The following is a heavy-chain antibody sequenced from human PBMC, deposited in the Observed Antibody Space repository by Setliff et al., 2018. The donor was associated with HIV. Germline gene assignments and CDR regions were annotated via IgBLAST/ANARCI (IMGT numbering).Heavy chain of an antibody. J-gene: IGHJ4*02. Sequence: GESLKISCQTSGFTFPDHWIAWVRQLPGKGLEWMGIIYPGDSSTKYSPSFQGQVTISVDKSINTAYLSWSTLKTSDTAMYYCARHRVAYSGYAIPILDYWGQGVLVTVSS. CDR3: ARHRVAYSGYAIPILDY. CDR2: IYPGDSST. CDR1: GFTFPDHW. V-gene: IGHV5-51*01. D-gene: IGHD5-12*01.